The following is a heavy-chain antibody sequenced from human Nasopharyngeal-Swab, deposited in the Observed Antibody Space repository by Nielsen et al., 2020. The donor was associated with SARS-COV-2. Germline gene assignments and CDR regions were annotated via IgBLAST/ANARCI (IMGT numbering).Heavy chain of an antibody. CDR1: GFTFSSYW. D-gene: IGHD4-11*01. CDR3: ARSPTDYSNYAFDY. Sequence: GESLKISCAASGFTFSSYWMRWVRQAPGKGLVWVSRINSDGSSTSYADSVKGRSTISRDNAKNTLYLQMNSLRAEDTAVYYCARSPTDYSNYAFDYWGQGTLVTVSS. V-gene: IGHV3-74*01. J-gene: IGHJ4*02. CDR2: INSDGSST.